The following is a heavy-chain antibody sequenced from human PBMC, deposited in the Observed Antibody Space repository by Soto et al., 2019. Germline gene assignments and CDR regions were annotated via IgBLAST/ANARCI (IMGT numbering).Heavy chain of an antibody. D-gene: IGHD3-16*01. V-gene: IGHV4-30-4*01. CDR2: IFYSGTT. Sequence: QVQLQESGPGLVKPSQTLSLTCTVSGGSISSGYYYWNWIRQPPGKGLEWLGYIFYSGTTQYNPSLKSRVTMSADTSTNHFTLELTSVTAADTAVYYCARNFYEDVAYPTDAFDLWGHGTLITVSS. CDR3: ARNFYEDVAYPTDAFDL. CDR1: GGSISSGYYY. J-gene: IGHJ3*01.